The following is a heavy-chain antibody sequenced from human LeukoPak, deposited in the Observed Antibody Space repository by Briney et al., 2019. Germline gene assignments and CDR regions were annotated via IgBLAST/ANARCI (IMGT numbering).Heavy chain of an antibody. V-gene: IGHV1-2*02. CDR1: GYTFTGYY. CDR3: ARDLSGGALGAFDI. J-gene: IGHJ3*02. D-gene: IGHD2-15*01. Sequence: GASVKVSCKASGYTFTGYYMHWVRQAPGQGLEWMGWINPNSGGTNYAQKFQGRVTLTRDTSISTVYMELSRLRSDDTAVYYCARDLSGGALGAFDIWGQGTMVTVSS. CDR2: INPNSGGT.